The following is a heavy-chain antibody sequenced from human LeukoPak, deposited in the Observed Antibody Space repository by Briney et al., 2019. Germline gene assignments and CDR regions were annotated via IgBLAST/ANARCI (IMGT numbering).Heavy chain of an antibody. CDR2: VYYSGST. Sequence: SETLSLTCTVSGGSISSYYWSWIRQPPGKGLEWIGYVYYSGSTNYNPSLKSRVTLLVDTSKNQFSLSLSSVTAADTAMYYCTRAHYDILTGYGEIWGQGSLVTVSS. CDR3: TRAHYDILTGYGEI. CDR1: GGSISSYY. V-gene: IGHV4-59*12. D-gene: IGHD3-9*01. J-gene: IGHJ4*02.